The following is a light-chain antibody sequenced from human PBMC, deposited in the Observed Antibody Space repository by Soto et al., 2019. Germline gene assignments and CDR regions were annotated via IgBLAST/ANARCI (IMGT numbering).Light chain of an antibody. CDR2: LEGSGSY. V-gene: IGLV4-60*03. CDR1: SGHSSYI. CDR3: ETWDNNPHVV. Sequence: QTVVTQSSSASASLGSSVKLTCTLSSGHSSYIIAWHQQQPGKAPRYLMKLEGSGSYNKWSGVPDRFAGSSSGADRYLTISNRRSEDEADYYCETWDNNPHVVVGGGTKLTVL. J-gene: IGLJ2*01.